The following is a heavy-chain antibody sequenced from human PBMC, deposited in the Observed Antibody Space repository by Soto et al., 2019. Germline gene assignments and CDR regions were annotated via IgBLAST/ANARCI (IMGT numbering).Heavy chain of an antibody. V-gene: IGHV3-30*18. D-gene: IGHD4-4*01. CDR1: GFTFSTYG. J-gene: IGHJ6*02. Sequence: QVQLVESGGGEVQPGRSLTISCAASGFTFSTYGMHWVRQTPGKGLEWVAVISYDGTNKFYSDSVKGRFTISRDNFKTHLTLPINSLRPNDPSLYSCSNDLQSYRNYDYYCYGMHVWAPGTRVTVSS. CDR2: ISYDGTNK. CDR3: SNDLQSYRNYDYYCYGMHV.